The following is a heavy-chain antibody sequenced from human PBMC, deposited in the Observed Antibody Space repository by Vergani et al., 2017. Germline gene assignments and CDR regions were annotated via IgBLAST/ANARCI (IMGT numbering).Heavy chain of an antibody. Sequence: QVQLVQSGAEVKKPGSSVKVSCKASGGTFSSYAISWVRQAPGQGLEWMGRIIPILGIANYAQKFQGRVTITADKSTSTAYMELRSLRADDTAVYYCARESFYGERDHDAFDIWGQGTMVTVSS. V-gene: IGHV1-69*04. CDR3: ARESFYGERDHDAFDI. D-gene: IGHD4-17*01. J-gene: IGHJ3*02. CDR1: GGTFSSYA. CDR2: IIPILGIA.